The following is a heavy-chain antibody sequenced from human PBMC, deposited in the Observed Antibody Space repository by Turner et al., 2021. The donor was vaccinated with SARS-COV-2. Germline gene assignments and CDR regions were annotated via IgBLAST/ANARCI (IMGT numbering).Heavy chain of an antibody. Sequence: QVQLVESGGGLVQPGGSLRLSCAASGFTVSSNYMIWVRQAPGKGLEWSGNIYYSGSTYYNPSLKSRVTISVDTSKNQFSLKLSSVTAADTAVYYCASPHLRYDSSGRDAFDIWGQGTMVTVSS. D-gene: IGHD3-22*01. CDR1: GFTVSSNY. CDR2: IYYSGST. J-gene: IGHJ3*02. CDR3: ASPHLRYDSSGRDAFDI. V-gene: IGHV4-59*04.